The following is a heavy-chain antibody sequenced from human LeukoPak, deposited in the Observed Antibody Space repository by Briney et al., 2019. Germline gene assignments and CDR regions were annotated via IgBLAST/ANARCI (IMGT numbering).Heavy chain of an antibody. CDR3: ARDRRRYCSSTSCSSFDY. Sequence: ASVKVSCKASGGTFSSYAISWVRQAPGQGLEWMGWISAYNGNTNYAQKLQGRVTMTTDTSTSTAYMELRSLRSDDTAVYYCARDRRRYCSSTSCSSFDYWGQGTLVTVSS. D-gene: IGHD2-2*01. CDR1: GGTFSSYA. CDR2: ISAYNGNT. V-gene: IGHV1-18*01. J-gene: IGHJ4*02.